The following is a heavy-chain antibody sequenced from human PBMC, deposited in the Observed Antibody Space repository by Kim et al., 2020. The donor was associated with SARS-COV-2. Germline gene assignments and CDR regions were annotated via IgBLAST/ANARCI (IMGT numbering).Heavy chain of an antibody. V-gene: IGHV4-39*01. CDR2: IYYSGST. J-gene: IGHJ2*01. Sequence: SETLSLTCTVSGGSISSSSYYWGWIRQPPGKGLEWIGSIYYSGSTYYNPSLKSRVTISVDTSKNQFSLKLSSVTAADTAVYYCARRPRIAAAGRNPYWYFDLWGRGTLVTVSS. CDR3: ARRPRIAAAGRNPYWYFDL. CDR1: GGSISSSSYY. D-gene: IGHD6-13*01.